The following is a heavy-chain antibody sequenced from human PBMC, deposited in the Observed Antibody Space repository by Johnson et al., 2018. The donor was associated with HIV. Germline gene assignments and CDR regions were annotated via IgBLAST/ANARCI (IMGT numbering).Heavy chain of an antibody. J-gene: IGHJ3*02. D-gene: IGHD1-14*01. CDR1: GFTFSMYW. V-gene: IGHV3-7*02. Sequence: VQLVESGGGLVQPGGSLRLSCAASGFTFSMYWMSWLRQAPGKGLEWVANIKQDGSEKYYVDSVKGRFTVSRDNAKNSLYLQMNSLRAEDTAVYYCVRKHPLAGDAFDIWGQGTMVTVSS. CDR2: IKQDGSEK. CDR3: VRKHPLAGDAFDI.